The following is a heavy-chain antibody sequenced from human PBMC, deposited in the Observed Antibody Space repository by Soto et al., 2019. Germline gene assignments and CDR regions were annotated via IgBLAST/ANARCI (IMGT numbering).Heavy chain of an antibody. V-gene: IGHV3-23*01. Sequence: GGSLRLSCAASGFTFDNYALNWVRQTPGKGLEWVSTISGSGGSTYYADSVKGRFTISRDNSKNTLSLQMNSLRVEDTAVYYCAKDLKTIMGPFDYWGQGTPVTVSS. CDR2: ISGSGGST. CDR3: AKDLKTIMGPFDY. J-gene: IGHJ4*02. D-gene: IGHD3-16*01. CDR1: GFTFDNYA.